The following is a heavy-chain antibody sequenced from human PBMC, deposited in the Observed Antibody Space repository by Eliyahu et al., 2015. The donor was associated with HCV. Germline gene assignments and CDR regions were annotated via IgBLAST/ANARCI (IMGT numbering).Heavy chain of an antibody. CDR1: GYTFTSYY. V-gene: IGHV1-46*03. D-gene: IGHD3-10*01. CDR3: GRGAPFGKYQMDV. Sequence: QVQLVQSGTEVKEPGASVKVSCKASGYTFTSYYMHWVRQAPGQGLEWMAKFNPSDTSATYAQKFQGRVTMTRDTSTSTMYMEVSSLKSEDTAVYFCGRGAPFGKYQMDVWGQGTTVIVSS. CDR2: FNPSDTSA. J-gene: IGHJ6*02.